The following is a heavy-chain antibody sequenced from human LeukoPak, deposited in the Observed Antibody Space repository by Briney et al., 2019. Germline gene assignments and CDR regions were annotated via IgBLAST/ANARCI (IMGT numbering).Heavy chain of an antibody. J-gene: IGHJ3*02. CDR2: ISSSSSTI. CDR3: ARATSGSYSSDACAI. Sequence: GGSLRLSCAVSKFTLRRYSMNWVRQAPGKGLEWVSYISSSSSTIYYADSAKGRFTISRYNAKNSLYLQMNRLRAEDTAVYYCARATSGSYSSDACAICGQGTMVTVPS. D-gene: IGHD5-18*01. CDR1: KFTLRRYS. V-gene: IGHV3-48*01.